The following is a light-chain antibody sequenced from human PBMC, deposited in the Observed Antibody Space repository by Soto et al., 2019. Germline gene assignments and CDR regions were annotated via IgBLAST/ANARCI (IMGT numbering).Light chain of an antibody. CDR1: QSISSW. J-gene: IGKJ1*01. V-gene: IGKV1-5*03. Sequence: DIQMTQSPSTLPASVGDRVTITCRANQSISSWLAWYQRRPGKAPRLLISKASSLESGVPSRFSGGGFGTEFTLTISSLQPDDFATYYCQQYYSRVTFGQGTTVEIK. CDR3: QQYYSRVT. CDR2: KAS.